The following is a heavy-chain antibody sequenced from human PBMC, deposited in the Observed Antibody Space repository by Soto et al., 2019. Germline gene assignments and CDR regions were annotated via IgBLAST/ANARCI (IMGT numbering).Heavy chain of an antibody. D-gene: IGHD6-19*01. Sequence: GGSLRLSCSASGFTFSSYCMHWVRQAPGKGLEWVAVIWYDGSNKYYADSVKGRFTISRDNSKNTLYLQMNSLRAEDTAVYYCARERRIAVAGAFDIWGQGTMVTVSS. CDR3: ARERRIAVAGAFDI. CDR1: GFTFSSYC. CDR2: IWYDGSNK. J-gene: IGHJ3*02. V-gene: IGHV3-33*01.